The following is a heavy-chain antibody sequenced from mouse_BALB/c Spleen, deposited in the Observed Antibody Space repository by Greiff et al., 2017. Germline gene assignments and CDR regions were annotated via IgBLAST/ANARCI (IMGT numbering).Heavy chain of an antibody. D-gene: IGHD1-2*01. CDR2: ISSGSSTI. V-gene: IGHV5-17*02. CDR3: ARGFTTATSFAY. Sequence: DVMLVESGGGLVQPGGSRKLSCAASGFTFSSFGMHWVRQAPEKGLEWVAYISSGSSTIYYADTVKGRFTISRDNPKNTLFLQMTSLRSEDTAMYYCARGFTTATSFAYWGQGTLVTVSA. CDR1: GFTFSSFG. J-gene: IGHJ3*01.